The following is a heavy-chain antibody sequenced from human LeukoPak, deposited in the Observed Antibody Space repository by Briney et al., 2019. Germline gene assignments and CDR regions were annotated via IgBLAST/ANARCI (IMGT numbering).Heavy chain of an antibody. V-gene: IGHV3-7*04. CDR1: GLTFSSYW. CDR3: ARAYGDYQAFDI. J-gene: IGHJ3*02. D-gene: IGHD4-17*01. Sequence: GGSLRLSCGASGLTFSSYWISCVRQAPGKGREWVAKIKKDGSEKYYVDSVKGRFTISRDNAKNSLYLQMNSLRAEDTAVYYCARAYGDYQAFDIWGRGTMVTVSS. CDR2: IKKDGSEK.